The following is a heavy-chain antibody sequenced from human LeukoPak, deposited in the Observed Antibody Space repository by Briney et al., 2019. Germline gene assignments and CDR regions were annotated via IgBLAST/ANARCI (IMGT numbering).Heavy chain of an antibody. J-gene: IGHJ4*02. V-gene: IGHV4-39*01. D-gene: IGHD3-22*01. CDR3: ARHDNSGYYEFDY. CDR1: GGSISSSSYY. Sequence: SETLSLTCTVSGGSISSSSYYWGWIRQPPGKGLEWIGSIYYSGSTYYNPSLKSRVTISVDTSKNQFSLKLSSVTAADTAVYYCARHDNSGYYEFDYWGQGTLVTVSS. CDR2: IYYSGST.